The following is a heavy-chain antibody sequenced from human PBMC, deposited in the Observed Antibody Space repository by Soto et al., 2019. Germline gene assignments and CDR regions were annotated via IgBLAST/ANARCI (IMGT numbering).Heavy chain of an antibody. CDR1: GFTFSSYA. CDR3: AKSYDILTGPSDY. V-gene: IGHV3-23*01. Sequence: GGSLRLSCAASGFTFSSYAMTWVRQAPGKGLEWVSTVSDSGGSTYYADSVKGRFTISRDNSNNTLYLQMNSLRAEDTAVYYCAKSYDILTGPSDYWGQGTLVTVSS. D-gene: IGHD3-9*01. CDR2: VSDSGGST. J-gene: IGHJ4*02.